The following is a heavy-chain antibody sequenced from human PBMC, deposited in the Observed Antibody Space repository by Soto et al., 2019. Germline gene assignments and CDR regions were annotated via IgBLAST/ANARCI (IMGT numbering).Heavy chain of an antibody. CDR1: GFTFSGYA. CDR3: ARRSSGWYFDY. CDR2: ISGSGDST. Sequence: EVQLLESGGGLVQPGGSPRLSCAASGFTFSGYAMNWVRQAPGKGLEWVSVISGSGDSTYYADSVKGRFTISRDNSKNTLYLQMNSLRAEDTAVYYCARRSSGWYFDYWGQGTLVTVSS. V-gene: IGHV3-23*01. J-gene: IGHJ4*02. D-gene: IGHD6-19*01.